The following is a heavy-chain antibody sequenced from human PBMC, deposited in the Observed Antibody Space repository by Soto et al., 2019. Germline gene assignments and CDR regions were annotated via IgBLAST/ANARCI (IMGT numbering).Heavy chain of an antibody. J-gene: IGHJ6*02. V-gene: IGHV1-18*04. CDR3: ASTTVDYYYYGMDV. CDR2: ISAYNGNT. D-gene: IGHD4-17*01. CDR1: GYTFTSYG. Sequence: AAVKVSCKASGYTFTSYGISWVRQAPGQGLEWMGWISAYNGNTNYAQKLQGRVTMTTDTSTSTAYMELRSLRSDDTAVYYCASTTVDYYYYGMDVWGQGTTVTVSS.